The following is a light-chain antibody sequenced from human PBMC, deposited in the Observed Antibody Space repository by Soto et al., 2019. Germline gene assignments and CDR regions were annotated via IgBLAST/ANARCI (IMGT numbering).Light chain of an antibody. CDR2: AAS. CDR1: QCIGSY. Sequence: DIQLTQSPSFLSASLGDRVTITCLASQCIGSYLAWYQQKPGKAPKLLIYAASTLQSGVPSRFSGSGSGTEFTLTISSLQPEDFAAYYCQQLNSYLITFGQGTRLEIK. CDR3: QQLNSYLIT. J-gene: IGKJ5*01. V-gene: IGKV1-9*01.